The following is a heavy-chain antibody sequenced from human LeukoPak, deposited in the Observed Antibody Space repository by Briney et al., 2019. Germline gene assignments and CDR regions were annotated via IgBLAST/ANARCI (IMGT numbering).Heavy chain of an antibody. V-gene: IGHV3-7*04. CDR1: RLTFSNYW. Sequence: PGGSLRLSCAASRLTFSNYWMSWVRQAPGKGREWVANIKQDGSEKNYVGSVKGRFTIYRDNAKNSLYLQMNSLRVEDTAVYYCAREERESGGWDVWGQGTTVSVCS. D-gene: IGHD1-1*01. J-gene: IGHJ6*02. CDR2: IKQDGSEK. CDR3: AREERESGGWDV.